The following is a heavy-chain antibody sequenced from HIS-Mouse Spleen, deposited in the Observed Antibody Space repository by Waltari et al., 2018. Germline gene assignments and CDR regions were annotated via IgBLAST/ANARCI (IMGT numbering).Heavy chain of an antibody. V-gene: IGHV4-39*07. D-gene: IGHD6-13*01. J-gene: IGHJ2*01. CDR2: IYCSGGT. Sequence: QLQLQESGPGLVKPSETLSLTCTVSGGSISSSSYYWGWIRQPPGKGLEWIGSIYCSGGTDYNPSLKGGVTISVDTSKNQFSLKLSSVTAADTAVYYCAREIPYSSSWYDWYFDLWGRGTLVTVSS. CDR1: GGSISSSSYY. CDR3: AREIPYSSSWYDWYFDL.